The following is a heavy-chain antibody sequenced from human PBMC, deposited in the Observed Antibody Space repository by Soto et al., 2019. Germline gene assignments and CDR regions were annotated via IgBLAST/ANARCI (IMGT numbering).Heavy chain of an antibody. V-gene: IGHV3-33*01. CDR3: AREGLQLRRDLDF. J-gene: IGHJ4*02. CDR2: ILYDGSIK. D-gene: IGHD2-15*01. CDR1: GFIFGLYG. Sequence: QVELVESGGGVVQPGRSLRLSCAASGFIFGLYGMHWVRQAPGKGLEWVAIILYDGSIKYYADSVKGRFTITRDNSDNTVSQQMNSLRAEDTAVYYCAREGLQLRRDLDFWGQGTLVTVSS.